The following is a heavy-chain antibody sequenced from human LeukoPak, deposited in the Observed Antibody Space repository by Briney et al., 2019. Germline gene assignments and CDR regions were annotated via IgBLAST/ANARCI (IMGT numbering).Heavy chain of an antibody. CDR2: ISSSSSYT. Sequence: GGSLRLSCAAAGFTFSDYYMSWIRQAPGKGLEWVSYISSSSSYTNYADSVKGRFTISRDNDKNSLYLQMNSLRAEDTAVYYCARYSSGWYYFDYWGQGTLVTVSS. D-gene: IGHD6-19*01. J-gene: IGHJ4*02. CDR3: ARYSSGWYYFDY. V-gene: IGHV3-11*06. CDR1: GFTFSDYY.